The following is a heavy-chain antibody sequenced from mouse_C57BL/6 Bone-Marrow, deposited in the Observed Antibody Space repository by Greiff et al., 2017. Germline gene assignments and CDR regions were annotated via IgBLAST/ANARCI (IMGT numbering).Heavy chain of an antibody. CDR1: GYTFTSYG. D-gene: IGHD2-4*01. Sequence: QVQLQQSGAELARPGASVKLSCKASGYTFTSYGISWVKQRTGQGLEWIGEIYPRSGNTYYNEKFKGKATLTADKSSSTAYMELRSLTSEDSALYFCARCDYDAGYFDYWGQGTTLTVSS. CDR2: IYPRSGNT. CDR3: ARCDYDAGYFDY. J-gene: IGHJ2*01. V-gene: IGHV1-81*01.